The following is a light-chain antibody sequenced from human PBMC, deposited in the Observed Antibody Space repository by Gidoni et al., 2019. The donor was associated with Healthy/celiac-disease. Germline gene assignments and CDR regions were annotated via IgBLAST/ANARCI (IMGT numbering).Light chain of an antibody. Sequence: QSVLTQPPSASGTPGQRVTIYCSGSSSNIGSTTVNWYQQHPGTAPKLLISSNNQRRSGVPDRFAGSKYGNSASMAISGLQSEDEADYYCAAWDDSLNGPVVFGGGTKLTVL. CDR3: AAWDDSLNGPVV. J-gene: IGLJ2*01. V-gene: IGLV1-44*01. CDR2: SNN. CDR1: SSNIGSTT.